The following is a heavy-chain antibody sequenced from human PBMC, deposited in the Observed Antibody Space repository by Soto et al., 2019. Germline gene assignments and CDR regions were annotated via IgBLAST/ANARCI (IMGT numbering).Heavy chain of an antibody. CDR3: ARGIGSSWYAYFDY. Sequence: ASVKVSCKASGYTFTGYYMHWVRQAPGQGLEWMGWISPNSGGTNYAQKFQGWVTMTRDTSISTAYMELSRLRSDDTAVYYCARGIGSSWYAYFDYWGQGTLVTVSS. CDR2: ISPNSGGT. V-gene: IGHV1-2*04. CDR1: GYTFTGYY. D-gene: IGHD6-13*01. J-gene: IGHJ4*02.